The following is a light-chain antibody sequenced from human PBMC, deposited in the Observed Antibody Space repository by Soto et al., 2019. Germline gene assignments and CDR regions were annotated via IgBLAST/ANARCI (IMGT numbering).Light chain of an antibody. J-gene: IGKJ1*01. CDR2: DAS. CDR1: QSISSW. V-gene: IGKV1-39*01. Sequence: DIQMTQSPSTLSASVGDRVTITCRASQSISSWLAWYQQKPGKAPKLLIYDASSLQSGVPSRFSGSGSGTDFTLTISSLQPEDFATYYCQQSYSTLTWTFGQGTKVDNK. CDR3: QQSYSTLTWT.